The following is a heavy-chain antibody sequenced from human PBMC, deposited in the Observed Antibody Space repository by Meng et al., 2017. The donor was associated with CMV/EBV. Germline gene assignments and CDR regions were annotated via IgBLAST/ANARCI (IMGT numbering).Heavy chain of an antibody. CDR3: ARLAAAGLATIDY. Sequence: GSLRLSCTVSDGSISSSSYYWGWIHQPPGKGLEWIGSIYYSGSTYYNPSLKSRVTISVDTSKNQFSLKLSSVTAADTAVYYCARLAAAGLATIDYWGQGTLVTVSS. J-gene: IGHJ4*02. D-gene: IGHD6-13*01. V-gene: IGHV4-39*01. CDR1: DGSISSSSYY. CDR2: IYYSGST.